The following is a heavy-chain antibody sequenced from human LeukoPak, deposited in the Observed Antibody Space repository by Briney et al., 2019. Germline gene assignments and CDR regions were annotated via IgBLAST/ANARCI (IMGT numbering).Heavy chain of an antibody. Sequence: GGSLRLSCAASGFTFSSYGMHWVRQAPGKGLEWVAVIWYDGSNKYYADSVKGRFTISRDNSKNTLYLQMNSLRAEDTAVYYCAREHRTGIAVAGGYFQHWGQGTLVTVSS. CDR2: IWYDGSNK. CDR1: GFTFSSYG. J-gene: IGHJ1*01. V-gene: IGHV3-33*01. CDR3: AREHRTGIAVAGGYFQH. D-gene: IGHD6-19*01.